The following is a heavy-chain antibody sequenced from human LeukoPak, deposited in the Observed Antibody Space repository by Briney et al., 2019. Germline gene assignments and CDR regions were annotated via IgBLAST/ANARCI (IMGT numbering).Heavy chain of an antibody. CDR2: INHEGTT. CDR3: ARGWRLNPVH. V-gene: IGHV4-34*04. D-gene: IGHD2-8*01. CDR1: SGSFSGFY. J-gene: IGHJ4*02. Sequence: PSETLSLTCAVYSGSFSGFYWSWVRQSPEKGLEWIGEINHEGTTNHNPSLKSRATILVDTSKNQFSLKLSSVTAADTAIYYCARGWRLNPVHRGQGTLVTVSS.